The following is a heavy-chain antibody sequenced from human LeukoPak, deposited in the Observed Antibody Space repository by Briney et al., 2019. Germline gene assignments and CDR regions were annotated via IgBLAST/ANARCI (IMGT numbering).Heavy chain of an antibody. CDR1: GFTFSSYA. CDR3: ARDYSFGEPRGLYYYYGMDV. CDR2: ISGSGGST. V-gene: IGHV3-23*01. D-gene: IGHD3-10*01. Sequence: GGSLRLSCAASGFTFSSYAMSWVRQAPGKGLEWVSAISGSGGSTYYADSVKGRFTISRDNSKNTLYLQMNSLRAEDTAVYYCARDYSFGEPRGLYYYYGMDVWGQGTTVTVSS. J-gene: IGHJ6*02.